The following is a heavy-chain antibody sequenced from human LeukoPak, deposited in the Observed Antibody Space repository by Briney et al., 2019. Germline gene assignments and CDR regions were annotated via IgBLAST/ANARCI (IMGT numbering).Heavy chain of an antibody. CDR3: TTEGGAFGVVITNYFDY. D-gene: IGHD3-3*01. Sequence: KPGGSLRLSCAASGFTFSNAWMSWVRQAPGKGLEWVGRIKSKTDGGTTDYAAPVKGRFTISRDDSKNTLYLQMNSLKTEDTAVYYCTTEGGAFGVVITNYFDYWGQGTLVTVSS. CDR1: GFTFSNAW. J-gene: IGHJ4*02. CDR2: IKSKTDGGTT. V-gene: IGHV3-15*01.